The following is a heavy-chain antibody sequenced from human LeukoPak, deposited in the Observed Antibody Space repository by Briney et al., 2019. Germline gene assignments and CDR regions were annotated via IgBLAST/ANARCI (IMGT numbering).Heavy chain of an antibody. D-gene: IGHD2-2*02. CDR3: ARRSGKYQLLYPGNNWFDP. J-gene: IGHJ5*02. V-gene: IGHV4-39*01. CDR1: GGSISSSSYY. Sequence: SETLSLTCTVSGGSISSSSYYWGWVRQPPGKGLEWIGSIYYSGSTYYNPSLKSRVTISVDTSKNQFSLKLSSVTAADTAVYYCARRSGKYQLLYPGNNWFDPWGQGTLVTVSS. CDR2: IYYSGST.